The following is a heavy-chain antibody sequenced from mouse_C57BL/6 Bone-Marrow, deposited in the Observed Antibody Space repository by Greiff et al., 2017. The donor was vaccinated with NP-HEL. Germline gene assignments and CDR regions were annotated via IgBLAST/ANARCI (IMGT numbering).Heavy chain of an antibody. CDR3: ARYDYDRTWFAY. CDR2: ISSGSSTI. V-gene: IGHV5-17*01. Sequence: EVKLVESGGGLVKPGGSLKLSCAASGFTFSDYGMHWVRQAPGKGLEWVGYISSGSSTIYYADTVTGRVTISRDNAKNTLFLQMTSLRSEDTAMYYCARYDYDRTWFAYWGQGTLVTVSA. CDR1: GFTFSDYG. D-gene: IGHD2-4*01. J-gene: IGHJ3*01.